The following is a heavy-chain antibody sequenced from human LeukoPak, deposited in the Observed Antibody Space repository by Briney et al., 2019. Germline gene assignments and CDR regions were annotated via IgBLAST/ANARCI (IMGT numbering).Heavy chain of an antibody. J-gene: IGHJ4*02. Sequence: ASAKVSCKASEYAFIAYYIHWLRQAPGQGLECLGWINPNNGDTNYAQKFQGRVTMTRDTSISTAYMELSSLRSDDTAVYYCARDLRIYKAGDSWYFFDYWGQGTPVTVSS. CDR3: ARDLRIYKAGDSWYFFDY. D-gene: IGHD6-13*01. CDR1: EYAFIAYY. CDR2: INPNNGDT. V-gene: IGHV1-2*02.